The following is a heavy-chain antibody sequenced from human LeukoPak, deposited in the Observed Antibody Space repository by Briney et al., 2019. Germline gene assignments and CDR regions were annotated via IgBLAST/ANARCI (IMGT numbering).Heavy chain of an antibody. V-gene: IGHV4-39*07. CDR1: GGSISSSSYY. Sequence: SETLSLTCTVSGGSISSSSYYWGWIRQPPGKGLEWIGYIYYSGSTYYNPSLKSRVTISVDTSKNQFSLKLSSVTAADTAVYYCARGRREMDTRKKTYYYYYYMDVWGKGTTVTVSS. D-gene: IGHD5-24*01. CDR2: IYYSGST. CDR3: ARGRREMDTRKKTYYYYYYMDV. J-gene: IGHJ6*03.